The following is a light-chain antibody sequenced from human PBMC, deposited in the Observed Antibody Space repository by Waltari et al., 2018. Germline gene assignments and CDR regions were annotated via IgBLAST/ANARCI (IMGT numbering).Light chain of an antibody. J-gene: IGKJ1*01. V-gene: IGKV4-1*01. Sequence: DIVMTQSPDSLAVSLGARATINCKSSQSVLNSFNNKNYLAWYQQRPGQAPKLLLYWASTRESGVPDRFSGSGSGTDFTLTISSLQAEDVAVYYCQQYYSSLWTFGQGTKVEVK. CDR2: WAS. CDR3: QQYYSSLWT. CDR1: QSVLNSFNNKNY.